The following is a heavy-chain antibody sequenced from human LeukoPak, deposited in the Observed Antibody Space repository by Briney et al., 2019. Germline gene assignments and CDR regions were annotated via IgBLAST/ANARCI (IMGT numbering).Heavy chain of an antibody. D-gene: IGHD2-21*02. CDR2: IKQDGSEK. CDR3: AKDRLLNCRGDCYIFDN. CDR1: GFTFSSYW. Sequence: AGGSLRLSCAASGFTFSSYWMSWVRQAPGKGLEWVANIKQDGSEKYYVDSVKGRFTISRDNSKNTVYLQVSGLRTEDTAIYYCAKDRLLNCRGDCYIFDNWGQGTQVTVSS. V-gene: IGHV3-7*03. J-gene: IGHJ4*02.